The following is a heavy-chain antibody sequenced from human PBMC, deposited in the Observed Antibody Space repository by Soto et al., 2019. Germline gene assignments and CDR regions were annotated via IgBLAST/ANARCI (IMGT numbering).Heavy chain of an antibody. D-gene: IGHD5-12*01. Sequence: ASVKVSCKASGGTFSSYAISWVRQAPGQGLEWMGGIIPIFGTANYAQKFQGRVTITADESTSTAYMELSSLRSEDTAVYYCAREGGYNYGNYYYGMDVWGQGTTVTVSS. V-gene: IGHV1-69*13. CDR3: AREGGYNYGNYYYGMDV. J-gene: IGHJ6*02. CDR1: GGTFSSYA. CDR2: IIPIFGTA.